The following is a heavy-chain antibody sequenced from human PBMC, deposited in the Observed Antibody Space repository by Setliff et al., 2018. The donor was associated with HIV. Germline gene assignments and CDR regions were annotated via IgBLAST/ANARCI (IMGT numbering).Heavy chain of an antibody. V-gene: IGHV4-34*01. J-gene: IGHJ4*02. CDR3: AAFLVSPVTTQDY. D-gene: IGHD4-17*01. CDR2: LSPSGTT. CDR1: GGSFSNYY. Sequence: SENLSLTCTVYGGSFSNYYTNWIRQPPGKGLEWIGELSPSGTTRPNPSLQSRVIISLDTSKNQFSLKLTSVTAADTAMYYCAAFLVSPVTTQDYWGQGTPVTVSS.